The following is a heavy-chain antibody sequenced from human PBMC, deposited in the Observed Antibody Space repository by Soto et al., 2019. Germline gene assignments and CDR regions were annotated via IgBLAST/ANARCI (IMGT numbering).Heavy chain of an antibody. CDR3: AKASGESYPESRVFDQ. V-gene: IGHV3-23*01. Sequence: GGSLRLSCAVSGLTFSRYAMSWVRQAPGKGLEWVSAIINTGGDTLYADSVKARFTISRDNFKNTLYLQMNSLRAEDAAIYYCAKASGESYPESRVFDQWGQGTQVTVSS. J-gene: IGHJ4*02. CDR1: GLTFSRYA. D-gene: IGHD1-26*01. CDR2: IINTGGDT.